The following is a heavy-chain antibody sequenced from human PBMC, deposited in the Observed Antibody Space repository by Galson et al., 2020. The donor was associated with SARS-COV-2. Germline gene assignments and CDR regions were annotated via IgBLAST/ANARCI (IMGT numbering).Heavy chain of an antibody. V-gene: IGHV3-23*01. CDR2: ISVSGSTI. CDR1: GFTFTNFA. CDR3: AKDRAIRPTMTKRDH. J-gene: IGHJ4*02. Sequence: GGSLRLSCEASGFTFTNFAMNWVRQAPGKGLEWVSSISVSGSTIYYADSGKGRFTISRDNSKNTLYRQMNSLRAEDTAVYYCAKDRAIRPTMTKRDHWGQGTLVTVSS. D-gene: IGHD4-17*01.